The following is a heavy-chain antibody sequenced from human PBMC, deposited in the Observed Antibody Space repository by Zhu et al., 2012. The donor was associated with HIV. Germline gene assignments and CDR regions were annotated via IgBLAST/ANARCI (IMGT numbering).Heavy chain of an antibody. CDR3: ARTYSSGWNYFDY. D-gene: IGHD6-19*01. CDR1: GYSISSGYY. V-gene: IGHV4-38-2*01. CDR2: IYHSGST. J-gene: IGHJ4*02. Sequence: QVQRQESGPGLVKPSETLSLTCAVSGYSISSGYYWGWIRQPPGKGLEWIGSIYHSGSTYYNPSLKSRVTISVDTSKNQFSLKLSSVTAADTAVYYCARTYSSGWNYFDYWGQGTLVTVSS.